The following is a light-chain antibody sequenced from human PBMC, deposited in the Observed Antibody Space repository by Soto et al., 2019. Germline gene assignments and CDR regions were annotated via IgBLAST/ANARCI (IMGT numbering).Light chain of an antibody. CDR3: QQSRSTPPFT. Sequence: DIELTQSPSSLSASVGDRVTITCRASQSISTTLNWYQQRPGKAPKLLIYAASTLYGGVPSRFSGGGSGTDFTLTINGLQPEDFATYYCQQSRSTPPFTFGGGTRV. CDR1: QSISTT. V-gene: IGKV1-39*01. J-gene: IGKJ4*01. CDR2: AAS.